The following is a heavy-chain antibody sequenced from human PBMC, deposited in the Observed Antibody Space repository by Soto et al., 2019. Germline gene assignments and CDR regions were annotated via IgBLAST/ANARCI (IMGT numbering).Heavy chain of an antibody. CDR1: GFTFSSYA. D-gene: IGHD3-3*02. CDR2: ISYDGSNK. V-gene: IGHV3-30-3*01. Sequence: ESGGGVVQPGRSLRLSCAASGFTFSSYAMHWVRQAPGKGLEWVAVISYDGSNKYYADSVKGRFTISRDNSKNTLYLQMNSLRAEDTAVYYCARDGISGVATPDYYFDYWGQGTLVTVSS. CDR3: ARDGISGVATPDYYFDY. J-gene: IGHJ4*02.